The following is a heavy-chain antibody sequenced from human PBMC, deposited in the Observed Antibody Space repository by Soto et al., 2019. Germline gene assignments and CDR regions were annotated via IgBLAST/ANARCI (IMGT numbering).Heavy chain of an antibody. CDR2: ISGSGGST. D-gene: IGHD3-16*02. V-gene: IGHV3-23*01. CDR1: GFTFSSYA. Sequence: GGSLRLSYAASGFTFSSYAMSWVRQAPGKGLEWVSAISGSGGSTYYADSVKGRFTISRDNSKNTLYLQMNSLRAEDTAVYYCAKGVDYIWGSYRYYYYMDVWGKGTTVTVSS. J-gene: IGHJ6*03. CDR3: AKGVDYIWGSYRYYYYMDV.